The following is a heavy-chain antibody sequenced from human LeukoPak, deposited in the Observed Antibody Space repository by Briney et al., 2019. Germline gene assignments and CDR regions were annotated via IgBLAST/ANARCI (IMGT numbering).Heavy chain of an antibody. CDR2: ISVGGSDE. V-gene: IGHV3-21*05. Sequence: GGSLRLSCAASGFTFSSYSMNWVRQAPGKGLEWISYISVGGSDEDYADSVKGRFSISRDNAKNSVFLQMNSLRVEDTAVYYCARDVGFNNGWPAWGQGTLVTVSS. D-gene: IGHD6-19*01. J-gene: IGHJ5*02. CDR3: ARDVGFNNGWPA. CDR1: GFTFSSYS.